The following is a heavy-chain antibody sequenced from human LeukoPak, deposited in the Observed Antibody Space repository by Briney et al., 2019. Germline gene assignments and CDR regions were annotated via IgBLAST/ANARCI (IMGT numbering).Heavy chain of an antibody. J-gene: IGHJ6*03. CDR2: IIPIFGTA. Sequence: SVKVSCXASGGTFSSYAISWVRQAPGQGLEWMGGIIPIFGTANYAQKFQGRVTITADESTSTAYMELSSLRSEDTAVYYCAIPGYCSSTSCYHYYYYYMDVWGKGTTITVSS. CDR1: GGTFSSYA. CDR3: AIPGYCSSTSCYHYYYYYMDV. V-gene: IGHV1-69*13. D-gene: IGHD2-2*01.